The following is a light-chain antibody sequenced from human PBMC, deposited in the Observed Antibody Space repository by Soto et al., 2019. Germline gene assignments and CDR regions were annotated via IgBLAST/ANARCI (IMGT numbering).Light chain of an antibody. Sequence: DIQMTQSPSTLSGSVGDRVTITCRASQTISSWLAWYQQKPGKAPKLLIYAASTLQSGVPSRFSGSRSGTEFTLTISSLQPDDFATYYCQQYNSYSWTFGQGTKVDIK. CDR2: AAS. V-gene: IGKV1-5*01. J-gene: IGKJ1*01. CDR3: QQYNSYSWT. CDR1: QTISSW.